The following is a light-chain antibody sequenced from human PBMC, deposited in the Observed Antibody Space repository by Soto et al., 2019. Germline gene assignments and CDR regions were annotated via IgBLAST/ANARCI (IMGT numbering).Light chain of an antibody. CDR1: QSVSIK. V-gene: IGKV3-20*01. Sequence: EIVLSQSPGPPSLSPGERATLSCRASQSVSIKLAWYQQKPGQAPRLLIYGASNRATGIPDRFSGSGSGTDFTLTISRLEPEDFAVYYCQQYGSSGTFGQGTKVDIK. CDR3: QQYGSSGT. CDR2: GAS. J-gene: IGKJ1*01.